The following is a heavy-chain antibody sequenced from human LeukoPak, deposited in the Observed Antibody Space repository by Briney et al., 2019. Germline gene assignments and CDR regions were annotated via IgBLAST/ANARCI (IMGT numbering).Heavy chain of an antibody. CDR2: IRYDGSIK. CDR1: GFIFSSYG. Sequence: GGSLRLSCAASGFIFSSYGMHWVRQAPGKGLEWVAFIRYDGSIKYYADSVKGRFTISRDNSKNTLYLQMDSLRAEDTAVYYCAKAYSSSWRYMDVWGKGTTVTVSS. J-gene: IGHJ6*03. CDR3: AKAYSSSWRYMDV. D-gene: IGHD6-13*01. V-gene: IGHV3-30*02.